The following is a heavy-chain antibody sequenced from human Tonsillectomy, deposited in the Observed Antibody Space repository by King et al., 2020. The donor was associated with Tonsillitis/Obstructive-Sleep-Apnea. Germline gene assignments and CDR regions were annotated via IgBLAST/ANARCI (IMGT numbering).Heavy chain of an antibody. CDR1: GFTFNIHA. CDR3: VREMGRGGLDY. J-gene: IGHJ4*02. V-gene: IGHV3-64*01. D-gene: IGHD3-10*01. CDR2: ITYNGYTT. Sequence: VQLVESGGGLVQPGGSLRLSCAASGFTFNIHAMYWVRQAPGKGLEYVSSITYNGYTTHYANSVKGRFIISRDNSKNTLDLQMGRLRAEDTAVYYCVREMGRGGLDYWGQGTLVTVSS.